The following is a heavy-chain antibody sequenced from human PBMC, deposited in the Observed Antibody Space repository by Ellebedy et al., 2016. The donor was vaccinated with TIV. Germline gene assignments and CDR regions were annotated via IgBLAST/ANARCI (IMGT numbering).Heavy chain of an antibody. V-gene: IGHV4-39*07. CDR1: GDSISSTNYF. Sequence: MPGGSLRLSCIVSGDSISSTNYFWGWIRQPPGKGLEWIGSLNYGGESYFDPSLRIRVTMSLDTSKNQFSLKLNSVTADDTARYYCASHRGFYSGWTFDFWGQGTLISVSS. J-gene: IGHJ4*02. D-gene: IGHD5-12*01. CDR2: LNYGGES. CDR3: ASHRGFYSGWTFDF.